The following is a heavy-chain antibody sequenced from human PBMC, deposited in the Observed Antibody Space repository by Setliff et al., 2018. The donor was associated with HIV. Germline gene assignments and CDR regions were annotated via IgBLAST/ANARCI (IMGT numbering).Heavy chain of an antibody. CDR1: GGSFSSSSYY. J-gene: IGHJ4*02. CDR2: IYYSGST. D-gene: IGHD6-19*01. Sequence: SETLSLTCTVSGGSFSSSSYYWGWIRQPPGKGLEWIGNIYYSGSTYYNPSLRSRVTISKDTSKNQFSLQVSSVTAAATAVYYCAREAVAGTRYFDYWGQGTLVTVSS. V-gene: IGHV4-39*07. CDR3: AREAVAGTRYFDY.